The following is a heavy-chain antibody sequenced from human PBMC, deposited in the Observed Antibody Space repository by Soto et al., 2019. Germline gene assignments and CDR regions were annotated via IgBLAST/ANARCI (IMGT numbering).Heavy chain of an antibody. J-gene: IGHJ5*02. CDR2: IYYSGST. CDR3: ARYNLAARPLRSLDP. CDR1: GGAISSGDYY. Sequence: QVQLQESGPGLVKPSQTLSLTCTVSGGAISSGDYYWSWIRQPPGKGLEWIGYIYYSGSTYYNPSLKSRVNISVATSKNQFALKLSSVTAADTAVYYCARYNLAARPLRSLDPWGQGTLVTVSS. V-gene: IGHV4-30-4*01. D-gene: IGHD6-6*01.